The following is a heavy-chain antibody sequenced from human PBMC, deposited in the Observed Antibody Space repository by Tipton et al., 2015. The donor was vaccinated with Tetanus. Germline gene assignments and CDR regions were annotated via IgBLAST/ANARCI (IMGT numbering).Heavy chain of an antibody. CDR3: ARWETVTTKIHY. J-gene: IGHJ4*02. CDR1: GGSFSGYY. V-gene: IGHV4-34*01. D-gene: IGHD4-17*01. CDR2: INDSGST. Sequence: GLVKPSETLSLTCAVYGGSFSGYYWNWIRQPPGKGLEWIGEINDSGSTSYNPSLKSRVTISVDTPKNQFSLNLSSVTAADTAVHYCARWETVTTKIHYWGQGTLVTVSS.